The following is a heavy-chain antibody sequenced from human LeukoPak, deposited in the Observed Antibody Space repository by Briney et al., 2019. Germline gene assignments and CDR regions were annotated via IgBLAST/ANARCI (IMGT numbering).Heavy chain of an antibody. J-gene: IGHJ6*03. D-gene: IGHD2-15*01. CDR3: ARAGGSSGGAKYYYYYMDV. Sequence: PSETLSLTCTVSGGSISSYYWSWIRQPPGKGLEWIGYIYYSGSTNYNPSLKSRVTMSVDTSKNQFSLKLSSVTAADTAVYYCARAGGSSGGAKYYYYYMDVWGKGTTVTISS. V-gene: IGHV4-59*12. CDR1: GGSISSYY. CDR2: IYYSGST.